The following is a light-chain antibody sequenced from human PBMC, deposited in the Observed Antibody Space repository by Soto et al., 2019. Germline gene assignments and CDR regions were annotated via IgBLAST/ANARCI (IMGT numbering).Light chain of an antibody. V-gene: IGLV2-14*01. CDR3: SSYTGSSTLV. CDR2: DVS. CDR1: SSDVGGYNY. Sequence: QSALTQPASVSGSPGQSITISCSGTSSDVGGYNYVSWYQQNPGKAPKVMIYDVSSRPSGVSDRFSGSKSGNTASLTISGLQAEDEGDYYSSSYTGSSTLVFGGGTKLTVL. J-gene: IGLJ2*01.